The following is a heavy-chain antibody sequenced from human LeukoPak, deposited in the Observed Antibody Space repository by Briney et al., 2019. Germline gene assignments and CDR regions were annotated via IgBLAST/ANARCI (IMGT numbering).Heavy chain of an antibody. CDR3: ARDAGYYDFWSGYYTERHYYYYMDV. CDR2: ISYDGSNK. Sequence: GGSLRLSCAASGFTFSSYGMHWVRQAPGKGLEWVAVISYDGSNKYYADSVKGRFTISRDNSKNTLYLQMNSLRAEDTAVYYCARDAGYYDFWSGYYTERHYYYYMDVWGKGTTVTVSS. CDR1: GFTFSSYG. V-gene: IGHV3-30*03. D-gene: IGHD3-3*01. J-gene: IGHJ6*03.